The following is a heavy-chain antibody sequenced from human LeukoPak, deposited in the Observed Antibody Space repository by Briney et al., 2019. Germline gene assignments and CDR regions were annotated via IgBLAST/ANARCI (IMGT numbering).Heavy chain of an antibody. CDR1: TFRNYW. CDR2: IYYSGST. J-gene: IGHJ4*02. D-gene: IGHD6-19*01. CDR3: ARGEQWLRNSFDY. Sequence: TFRNYWMGWVRQPPGKGLEWIGSIYYSGSTYYNPSLKSRVTISVDTSKNQFSLKLSSVTAADTAVYYCARGEQWLRNSFDYWGQGTLVTVSS. V-gene: IGHV4-39*07.